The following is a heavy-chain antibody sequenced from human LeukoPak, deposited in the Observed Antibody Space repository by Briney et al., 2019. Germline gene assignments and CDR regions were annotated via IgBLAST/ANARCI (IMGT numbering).Heavy chain of an antibody. J-gene: IGHJ4*02. V-gene: IGHV3-11*01. CDR2: ISSSSKNI. CDR1: GFTFGDYY. Sequence: GGSLRLSCAASGFTFGDYYMTWIRQAPGKGLEWVSYISSSSKNIQYGNSVKGRFTTSRDNGRNSLFLQMNSLRAEDTATYYCAGHARGSFLVYWGQGILVTVST. D-gene: IGHD6-6*01. CDR3: AGHARGSFLVY.